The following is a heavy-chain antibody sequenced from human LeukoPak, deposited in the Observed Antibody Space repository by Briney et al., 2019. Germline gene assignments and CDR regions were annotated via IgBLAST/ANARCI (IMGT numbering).Heavy chain of an antibody. CDR1: GYSLSTYD. CDR2: MRPKKSDT. CDR3: AGGPPEDTSSGY. D-gene: IGHD3-22*01. J-gene: IGHJ4*02. V-gene: IGHV1-8*01. Sequence: ASVKVSCKASGYSLSTYDINWVRQAPGQELEWLGWMRPKKSDTGYARKFQGRVTLTWNISTDTAFMEPNSLTPEDTAVYFCAGGPPEDTSSGYWGQGTLVTVSS.